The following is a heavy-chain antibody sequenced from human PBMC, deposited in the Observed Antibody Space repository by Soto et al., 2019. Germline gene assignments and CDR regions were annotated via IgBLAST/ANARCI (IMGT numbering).Heavy chain of an antibody. Sequence: GASVKVSCKASGSTFSSYAISWVRQAPGQGLEWMGGIIPIFGTANYAQKFQGRVTITADETTSTAYMELSSLRSEDTAVYYCARVLGYSSSSYYFDYWGQGTLVTVSS. CDR2: IIPIFGTA. CDR1: GSTFSSYA. CDR3: ARVLGYSSSSYYFDY. V-gene: IGHV1-69*13. D-gene: IGHD6-6*01. J-gene: IGHJ4*02.